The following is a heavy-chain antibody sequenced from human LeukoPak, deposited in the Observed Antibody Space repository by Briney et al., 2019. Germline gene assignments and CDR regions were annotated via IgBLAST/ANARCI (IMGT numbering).Heavy chain of an antibody. V-gene: IGHV3-23*01. Sequence: GGSLRLSCAASGFTFSSYAMSWVRQAPGKGLEWVSAISGSGGSTYYADSVKGRFTISRDNSKNTLYLQMNSLRAEDTAVYYCAKDSAIFGVVIIPLDYWGQGTLVNVSS. CDR3: AKDSAIFGVVIIPLDY. D-gene: IGHD3-3*01. CDR2: ISGSGGST. CDR1: GFTFSSYA. J-gene: IGHJ4*02.